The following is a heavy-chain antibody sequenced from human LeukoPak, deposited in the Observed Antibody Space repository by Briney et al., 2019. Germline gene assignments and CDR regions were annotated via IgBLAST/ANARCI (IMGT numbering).Heavy chain of an antibody. CDR3: AKTEEIAAAGAAFDY. D-gene: IGHD6-13*01. J-gene: IGHJ4*02. V-gene: IGHV3-30*18. CDR1: GFTFSSYG. Sequence: GGSLRLSCAASGFTFSSYGMHWVRQAPGKGLEWVAVISYDGSNKYYADSVKGRFTISRDNSKNTLYLQMNSLRAEDTAVYYCAKTEEIAAAGAAFDYWGRGTLVTVSS. CDR2: ISYDGSNK.